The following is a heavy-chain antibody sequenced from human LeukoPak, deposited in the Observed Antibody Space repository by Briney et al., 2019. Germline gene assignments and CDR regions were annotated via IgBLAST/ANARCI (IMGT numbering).Heavy chain of an antibody. Sequence: PGGSLRLSCAASGFTFSDYYVSWIRQTPGKGLEWLSYISGSGKTMYNADSVEGRFTISRDNAKNSLYLQMNSLAAEDTALYFCARFRGITEIVVQGSAFDIWGQGTTVTVSS. V-gene: IGHV3-11*01. D-gene: IGHD3-10*01. CDR1: GFTFSDYY. CDR3: ARFRGITEIVVQGSAFDI. J-gene: IGHJ3*02. CDR2: ISGSGKTM.